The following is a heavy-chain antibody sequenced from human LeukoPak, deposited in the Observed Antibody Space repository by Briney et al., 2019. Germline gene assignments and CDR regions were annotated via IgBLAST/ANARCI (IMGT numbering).Heavy chain of an antibody. CDR1: VYTFTSYG. CDR2: ISAYNGNT. CDR3: ARGYGSGGLFPLDY. D-gene: IGHD3-10*01. J-gene: IGHJ4*02. Sequence: ASVKVSCKASVYTFTSYGIRWVRQAPGQGLEWMGWISAYNGNTNYAQKLQGRVTMTTDTSTSTAYMELRSLRSDDTAVYYCARGYGSGGLFPLDYWGQGTLVTVSS. V-gene: IGHV1-18*01.